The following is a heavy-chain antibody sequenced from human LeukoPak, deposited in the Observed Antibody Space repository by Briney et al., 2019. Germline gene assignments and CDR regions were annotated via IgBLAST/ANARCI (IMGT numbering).Heavy chain of an antibody. CDR2: IYTSGST. J-gene: IGHJ4*02. CDR1: GGSISSGSYY. D-gene: IGHD1-26*01. V-gene: IGHV4-61*02. Sequence: PSETLSLTCTVSGGSISSGSYYWSWIRQPAGKGLERIGRIYTSGSTTYNPSLKSRVTISVDTSKNQFSLKLSSVTAADTAVYYCARDAVGATTKGFDYWGQGTLVTVSS. CDR3: ARDAVGATTKGFDY.